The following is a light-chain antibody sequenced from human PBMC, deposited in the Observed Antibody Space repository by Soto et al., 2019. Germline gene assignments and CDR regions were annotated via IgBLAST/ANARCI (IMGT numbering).Light chain of an antibody. J-gene: IGKJ5*01. V-gene: IGKV1-5*01. CDR3: QQYDNLTLI. Sequence: DIQMTQSPSTLSASVGDRVTMPCGASQSIRSWLAWYQQKKGKAPKLLIYDASSLESGVPSRLRGRRYGTELTITISSMQTDDFGTYYCQQYDNLTLIFGQGTRLEI. CDR1: QSIRSW. CDR2: DAS.